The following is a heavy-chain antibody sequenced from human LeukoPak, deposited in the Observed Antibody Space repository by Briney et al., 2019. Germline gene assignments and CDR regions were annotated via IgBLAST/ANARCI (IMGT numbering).Heavy chain of an antibody. V-gene: IGHV4-61*02. CDR2: IYTSGST. Sequence: SETLSLTCTVSGNSISSGDNYWSWIRQPAGKGLEWIGRIYTSGSTNYNPSLKSRVTISIDTSKKHFSLKLSSVTAADTAVYYCVRGHLVGGWFKYDAFDIWGQGTMVTVSS. J-gene: IGHJ3*02. CDR1: GNSISSGDNY. D-gene: IGHD6-19*01. CDR3: VRGHLVGGWFKYDAFDI.